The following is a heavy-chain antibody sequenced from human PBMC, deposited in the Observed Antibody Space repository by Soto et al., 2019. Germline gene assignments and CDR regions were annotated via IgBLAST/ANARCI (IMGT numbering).Heavy chain of an antibody. CDR1: GYTFTSYG. D-gene: IGHD3-3*01. Sequence: GASVKVSCKASGYTFTSYGISWVRQAPGQGLEWMGWISAYNGNTNYAQKLQGRVTMTTDTSTSTAYMELRSLRSDDTAVYYCARDSYYDFWSGYYNNWFDPWGQGTLVTVS. V-gene: IGHV1-18*01. CDR2: ISAYNGNT. J-gene: IGHJ5*02. CDR3: ARDSYYDFWSGYYNNWFDP.